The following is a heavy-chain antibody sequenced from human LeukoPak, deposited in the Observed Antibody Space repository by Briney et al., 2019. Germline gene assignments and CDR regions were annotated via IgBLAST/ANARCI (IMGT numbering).Heavy chain of an antibody. CDR3: AKDLWHIVVVTGNAFDI. V-gene: IGHV3-48*03. Sequence: PGGSLRLSCAASGFTFSSYEMNWVRQAPGKGLEWVSYISSSSSTIYYADSVKGRFTISRDNSKNTLYLQMNSLRAEDTAVYYCAKDLWHIVVVTGNAFDIWGQGTMVTVSS. CDR1: GFTFSSYE. D-gene: IGHD2-21*02. CDR2: ISSSSSTI. J-gene: IGHJ3*02.